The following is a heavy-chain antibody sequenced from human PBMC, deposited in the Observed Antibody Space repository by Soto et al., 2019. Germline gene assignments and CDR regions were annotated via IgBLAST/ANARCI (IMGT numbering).Heavy chain of an antibody. Sequence: GGSLRLSCAAFGFTYRSYDMHWVRQVAGKGLECVTSLGGAGAREYAESEKGRFVISRDNAKSLYLQMDSLRAGDTAIYYCTRASFGVGMDLWGQGTPVTVSS. V-gene: IGHV3-13*01. CDR2: LGGAGAR. CDR3: TRASFGVGMDL. D-gene: IGHD3-10*01. CDR1: GFTYRSYD. J-gene: IGHJ6*02.